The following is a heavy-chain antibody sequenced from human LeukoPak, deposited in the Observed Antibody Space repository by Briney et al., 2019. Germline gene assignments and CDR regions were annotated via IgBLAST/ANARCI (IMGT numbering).Heavy chain of an antibody. CDR2: IYYSGST. Sequence: PSETLSLTCTVSGGSISSSSYYWGWIRQPPGKGLEWIGSIYYSGSTYYNPSLKSRVTISVDTSKNQFSLKLSSVTAADTAVYYCARAKDDYDVSCIDYWGQGTLVTVSS. CDR1: GGSISSSSYY. CDR3: ARAKDDYDVSCIDY. D-gene: IGHD4-17*01. V-gene: IGHV4-39*07. J-gene: IGHJ4*02.